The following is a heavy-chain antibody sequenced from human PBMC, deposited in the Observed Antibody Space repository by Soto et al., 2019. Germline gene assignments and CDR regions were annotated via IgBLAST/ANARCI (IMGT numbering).Heavy chain of an antibody. V-gene: IGHV4-34*01. CDR2: ISPSGTT. CDR3: ARGLSVFGVVTNYYYYGMDV. D-gene: IGHD3-3*01. J-gene: IGHJ6*02. CDR1: SGSLSGYY. Sequence: SETLSLTCSLYSGSLSGYYWSWIRQPPGKGLEGIGEISPSGTTNYSPSLKSRVSISVDTSKNQFSLNLTSLTAADTAVYYCARGLSVFGVVTNYYYYGMDVWGQGTTVTVSS.